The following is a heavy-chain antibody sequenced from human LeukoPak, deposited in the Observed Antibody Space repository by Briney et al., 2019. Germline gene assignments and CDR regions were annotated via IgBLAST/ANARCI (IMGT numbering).Heavy chain of an antibody. D-gene: IGHD4-17*01. CDR3: ARGVWTTVTTGFDY. Sequence: GGSLRLSCSGSGFTFSRYAVHWVRQAPGKGLEYVSAMSGNGGRTHYADSVKGRFTISRDNPKKIVYLQMRSLRAGDTAVYYCARGVWTTVTTGFDYWGQGTLVTVSS. J-gene: IGHJ4*02. V-gene: IGHV3-64D*09. CDR2: MSGNGGRT. CDR1: GFTFSRYA.